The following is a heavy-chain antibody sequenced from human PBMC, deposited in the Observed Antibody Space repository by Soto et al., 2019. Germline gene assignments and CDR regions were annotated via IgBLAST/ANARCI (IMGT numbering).Heavy chain of an antibody. Sequence: QMQLQESGPGLVKPSDTLSLTCAVSGYSISSSNWCGWIRQPPGEGLEWIGYIYYSGSTYYTPSLKSRVTMSVDTSNNQFSLRLNSVTAVDTAVYYCASKPNSRYYFDYWGQGTLVTVSS. CDR2: IYYSGST. CDR1: GYSISSSNW. J-gene: IGHJ4*02. CDR3: ASKPNSRYYFDY. V-gene: IGHV4-28*01. D-gene: IGHD6-6*01.